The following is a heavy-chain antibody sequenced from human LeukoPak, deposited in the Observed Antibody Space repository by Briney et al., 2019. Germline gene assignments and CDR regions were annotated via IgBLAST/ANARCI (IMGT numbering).Heavy chain of an antibody. CDR3: ATGSFASYGIDV. Sequence: PSQTLSLTCTVSGGSIRSVGYYWSWIRQHPGKGLEWISYMYYSGSTYYNPSLRSRGSISVDTSKNQFSLRLSSVTAADTAVYYCATGSFASYGIDVWGLGTTVTVSS. CDR2: MYYSGST. J-gene: IGHJ6*02. CDR1: GGSIRSVGYY. D-gene: IGHD6-13*01. V-gene: IGHV4-31*03.